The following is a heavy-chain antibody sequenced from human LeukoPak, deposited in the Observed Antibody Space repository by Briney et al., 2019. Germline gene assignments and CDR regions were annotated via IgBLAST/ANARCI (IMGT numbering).Heavy chain of an antibody. CDR1: GDSVSSNSAT. CDR3: ARESSSSSWYFDY. J-gene: IGHJ4*02. Sequence: SQTLSLTCAISGDSVSSNSATWTWIRQSPSRGLEWLGRTYYRSKWYNDYAVSVKGRITINPDTSKNQFSLQLNSVTPEDTAVYYCARESSSSSWYFDYWGQGTLVTVSS. CDR2: TYYRSKWYN. V-gene: IGHV6-1*01. D-gene: IGHD6-13*01.